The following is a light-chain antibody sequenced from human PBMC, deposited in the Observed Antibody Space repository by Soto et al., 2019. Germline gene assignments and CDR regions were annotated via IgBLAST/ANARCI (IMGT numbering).Light chain of an antibody. J-gene: IGLJ1*01. V-gene: IGLV1-44*01. CDR1: SPNIGSNT. Sequence: QSVLTQPPSASGTPGQRVTISCSGSSPNIGSNTVTWYQQLPGTAPKLLIYTDNQRPSGVPDRFSGSKSGTSASLAISGLQSEDEADYYRAAWDDSLNGYVFGTGTKVTVL. CDR2: TDN. CDR3: AAWDDSLNGYV.